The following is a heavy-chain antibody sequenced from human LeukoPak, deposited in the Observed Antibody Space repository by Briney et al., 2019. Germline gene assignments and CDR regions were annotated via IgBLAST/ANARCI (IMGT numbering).Heavy chain of an antibody. D-gene: IGHD3-10*01. CDR3: AREVGDHYGSGSPDYYYGMDV. J-gene: IGHJ6*02. CDR1: GGSISSLY. CDR2: IYYSGST. Sequence: SETLSLTCTVSGGSISSLYWSWIRQPPGKGLEWIGYIYYSGSTYYNPSLKSRVTISVDTSKNQFSLKLSSVTAADTAVYYCAREVGDHYGSGSPDYYYGMDVWGQGTTVTVSS. V-gene: IGHV4-30-4*01.